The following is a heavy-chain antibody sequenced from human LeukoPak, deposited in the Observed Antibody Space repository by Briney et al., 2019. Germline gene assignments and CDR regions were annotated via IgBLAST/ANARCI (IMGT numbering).Heavy chain of an antibody. J-gene: IGHJ5*02. Sequence: SETLSLTCTVSGGSISSGSYYWSWIRQPAGKGLEWIGRIYTSGSTNYNPSLKSRVTISVDTSKNQFSLKLSSVTAADTAAYYCARVRRYYDFWRFDPWGQGTLVTVSS. D-gene: IGHD3-3*01. CDR3: ARVRRYYDFWRFDP. V-gene: IGHV4-61*02. CDR1: GGSISSGSYY. CDR2: IYTSGST.